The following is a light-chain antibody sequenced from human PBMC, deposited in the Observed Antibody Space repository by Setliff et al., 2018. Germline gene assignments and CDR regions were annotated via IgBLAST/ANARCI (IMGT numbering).Light chain of an antibody. J-gene: IGLJ1*01. Sequence: QSVLTQPRSVSGSPGQSVTISCSGSNRDVGGYNYVSWYQQRPGKAPQLLIYDVTKRPSGVPDRFSGSKSGNTASLTISGLQAEDGADYYCSSNIGSNNFDVFGTGTKGTVL. CDR1: NRDVGGYNY. V-gene: IGLV2-11*01. CDR3: SSNIGSNNFDV. CDR2: DVT.